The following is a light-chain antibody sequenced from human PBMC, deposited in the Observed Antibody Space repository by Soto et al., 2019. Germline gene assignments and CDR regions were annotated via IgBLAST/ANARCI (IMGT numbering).Light chain of an antibody. CDR1: SSNIGSNY. Sequence: QSVLTQPASASGTPGQRVTISCSGSSSNIGSNYVYWYQHLPGTAPKLLIYRNNQRPSGVPDRFSGSKSGTSASLAISGLRSEDEADYYCAAWYDSLCGHVVFAGGTKLTVL. CDR3: AAWYDSLCGHVV. V-gene: IGLV1-47*01. J-gene: IGLJ2*01. CDR2: RNN.